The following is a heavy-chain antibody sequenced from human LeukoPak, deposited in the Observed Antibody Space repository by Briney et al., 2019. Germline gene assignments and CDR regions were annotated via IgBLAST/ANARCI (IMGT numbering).Heavy chain of an antibody. J-gene: IGHJ4*02. Sequence: ASVKVSCKASGYTFTGYYIHWVRQAPGQGLEWMGWINPNSGGTNYAQKLQGRVTMTRDTSISTAYMELSRLRSDDTAVYYCARVFQKQLSDYWGQGSLVTVSS. CDR1: GYTFTGYY. D-gene: IGHD6-13*01. V-gene: IGHV1-2*02. CDR3: ARVFQKQLSDY. CDR2: INPNSGGT.